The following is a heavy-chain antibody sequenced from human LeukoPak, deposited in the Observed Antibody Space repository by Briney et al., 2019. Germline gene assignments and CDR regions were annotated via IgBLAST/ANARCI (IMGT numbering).Heavy chain of an antibody. J-gene: IGHJ6*03. Sequence: GGSLRLSCAASGFTFDDYGMSWVRQAPGKGLEWVSGINWNGGSTGYADSVKGRFTISRDNAKNSLYLQMNSLRAEDTALYYCAREGVPSSSSDSYYMDVWGKGATVTVSS. V-gene: IGHV3-20*04. D-gene: IGHD6-6*01. CDR3: AREGVPSSSSDSYYMDV. CDR1: GFTFDDYG. CDR2: INWNGGST.